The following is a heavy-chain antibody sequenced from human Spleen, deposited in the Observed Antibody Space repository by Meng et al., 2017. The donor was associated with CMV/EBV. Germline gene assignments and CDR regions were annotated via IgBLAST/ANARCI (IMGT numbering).Heavy chain of an antibody. CDR2: FYFSGTT. CDR3: ARGGPRQRWGNNWFDP. D-gene: IGHD5-24*01. J-gene: IGHJ5*02. V-gene: IGHV4-39*07. Sequence: SISRSDYHWGWIRQPPGETLEWIGNFYFSGTTYYNPSLKSRVAISVDTSKNQFSLKVSSVTAADTAVYYCARGGPRQRWGNNWFDPWGQGTLVTVSS. CDR1: SISRSDYH.